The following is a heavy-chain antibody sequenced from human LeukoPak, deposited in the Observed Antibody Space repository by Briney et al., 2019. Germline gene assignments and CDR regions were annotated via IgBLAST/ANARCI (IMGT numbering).Heavy chain of an antibody. CDR2: IYYSGST. D-gene: IGHD6-13*01. V-gene: IGHV4-59*12. J-gene: IGHJ5*01. CDR1: GGSISSYH. CDR3: ARGPGQLTSECFDS. Sequence: SEPLSLTCPVPGGSISSYHWTWIRQPQGKGLKWIGYIYYSGSTNYNPSLKCRVTLSVDTSKNQFSLKVNSVTAADAAVYCWARGPGQLTSECFDSWGQGILVTVSS.